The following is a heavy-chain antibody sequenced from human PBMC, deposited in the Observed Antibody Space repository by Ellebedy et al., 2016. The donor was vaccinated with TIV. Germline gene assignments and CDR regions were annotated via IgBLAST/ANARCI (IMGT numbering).Heavy chain of an antibody. CDR1: GGSMGPYS. CDR2: MSYSGGT. J-gene: IGHJ2*01. CDR3: ARYWNYYYSTGTEESYWYFDL. V-gene: IGHV4-59*01. D-gene: IGHD3-22*01. Sequence: SQTLSLTXXVSGGSMGPYSWSWIRQPPGKGLEWIGFMSYSGGTKYNASLQSRVSMSVDTSKKEFSLRLTSVTAADTAVYYCARYWNYYYSTGTEESYWYFDLWGRGTLVTVSS.